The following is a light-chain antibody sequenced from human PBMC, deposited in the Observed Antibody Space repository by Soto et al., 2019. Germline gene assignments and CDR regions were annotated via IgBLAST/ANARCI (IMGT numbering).Light chain of an antibody. CDR1: QSVSSN. J-gene: IGKJ1*01. Sequence: EIVMTQSLATVSVSPGERVTLSCRASQSVSSNLAWYQQKPGQAPRLLIYGASTRATDIPVRFSGSGSGTEFTLTISSLQSEDFAVYYCQQYNDWPRTFGQGTKVDIK. CDR3: QQYNDWPRT. V-gene: IGKV3-15*01. CDR2: GAS.